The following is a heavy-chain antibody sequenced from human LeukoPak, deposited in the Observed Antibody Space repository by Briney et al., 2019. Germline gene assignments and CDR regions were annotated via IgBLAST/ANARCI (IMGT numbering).Heavy chain of an antibody. CDR1: GFTFTSSA. Sequence: TSVKVSCKASGFTFTSSAMQWVRQARGQRLEWIGWIVVGSGNTNYAQKFQERVTITRDMSTSTAYMELSSLRSEGTAVYYCAAGLRYFDWLVYWGQGTLVTVSS. CDR2: IVVGSGNT. CDR3: AAGLRYFDWLVY. V-gene: IGHV1-58*02. D-gene: IGHD3-9*01. J-gene: IGHJ4*02.